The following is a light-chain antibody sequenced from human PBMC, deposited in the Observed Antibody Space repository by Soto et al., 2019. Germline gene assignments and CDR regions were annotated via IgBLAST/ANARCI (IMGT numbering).Light chain of an antibody. J-gene: IGLJ1*01. CDR3: ATWDDSLNGYV. CDR2: TNN. CDR1: GSNIGRNT. Sequence: QSVLTQPPSASGTPGQRTTISCSGSGSNIGRNTVTWYQQLPGTAPKLLIYTNNQRPSGVPDRFSGSRSGTSASLAISGLQSGDEADYYCATWDDSLNGYVFGTGTKVTVL. V-gene: IGLV1-44*01.